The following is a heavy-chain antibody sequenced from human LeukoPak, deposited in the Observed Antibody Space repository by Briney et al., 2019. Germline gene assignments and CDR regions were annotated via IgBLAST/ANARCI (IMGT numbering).Heavy chain of an antibody. CDR1: GFTFSDYY. CDR3: ASPDSVAGHNFDY. V-gene: IGHV3-11*01. CDR2: ISSSGSTI. D-gene: IGHD6-19*01. Sequence: GGFLRLSCAASGFTFSDYYMSWIRQAPGKGLEWVSYISSSGSTIYYADSVKGRFTISRDNAKNSLYLQMNSLRAEDTAVYYCASPDSVAGHNFDYWGQGTLVTVSS. J-gene: IGHJ4*02.